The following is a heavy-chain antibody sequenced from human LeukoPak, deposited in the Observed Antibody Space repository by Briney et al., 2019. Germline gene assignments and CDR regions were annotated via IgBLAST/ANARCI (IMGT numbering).Heavy chain of an antibody. CDR3: ARSTELSDPYFYYGMDV. Sequence: SGGSLRLSCAASGFSFRSFEMNWVRQAPGKGLECIAYISSASGTIYHADSVKGRFTISRDNANNSLYLQMNSLRAEDTAIYYCARSTELSDPYFYYGMDVWGQGTTVTVSS. J-gene: IGHJ6*02. CDR2: ISSASGTI. V-gene: IGHV3-48*03. D-gene: IGHD1-26*01. CDR1: GFSFRSFE.